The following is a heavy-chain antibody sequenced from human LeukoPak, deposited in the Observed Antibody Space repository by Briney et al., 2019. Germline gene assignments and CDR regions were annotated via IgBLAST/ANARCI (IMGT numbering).Heavy chain of an antibody. Sequence: GGSLRPSCAASGFTFSSYEMNWVRQAPGKGLEWVSYISGSGTTIYYPDSVKGRFTISRDNAKNSLYLQMNSLRAEDTALYYCAREPPFRDITGTFDFWGQGTLVTISS. D-gene: IGHD1-7*01. CDR3: AREPPFRDITGTFDF. CDR2: ISGSGTTI. CDR1: GFTFSSYE. J-gene: IGHJ4*02. V-gene: IGHV3-48*03.